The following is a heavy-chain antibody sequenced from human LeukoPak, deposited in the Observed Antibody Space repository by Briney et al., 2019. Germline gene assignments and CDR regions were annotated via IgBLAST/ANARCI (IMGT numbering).Heavy chain of an antibody. CDR3: ARDSYSSGYYYDY. V-gene: IGHV3-11*04. CDR1: GFTFSDFY. CDR2: ISSSGTPI. J-gene: IGHJ4*02. Sequence: PGGSLRLSCAASGFTFSDFYMSWIRQAPGKGLEWVSYISSSGTPIYNADSVKGRFTISRDNAKNSLYLQMNSLRAEDTAVYYCARDSYSSGYYYDYWGQGTLVTVSS. D-gene: IGHD3-22*01.